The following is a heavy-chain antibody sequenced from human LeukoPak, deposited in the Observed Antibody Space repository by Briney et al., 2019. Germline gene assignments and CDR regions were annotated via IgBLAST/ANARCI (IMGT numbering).Heavy chain of an antibody. J-gene: IGHJ4*02. CDR2: IYTSGST. D-gene: IGHD3-10*01. CDR3: ARAHYYGSGSYQYYFDY. Sequence: PSETLSLTCTVSGGSISSYYWSWIRQPAGKGLEWIGRIYTSGSTNYNPSLKSRVTISVDTSKNQFSLKLSSVTAADTAVYYCARAHYYGSGSYQYYFDYWGQGTLVTVSS. V-gene: IGHV4-4*07. CDR1: GGSISSYY.